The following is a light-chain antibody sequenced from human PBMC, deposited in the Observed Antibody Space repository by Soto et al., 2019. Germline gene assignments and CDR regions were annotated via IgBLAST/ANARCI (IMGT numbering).Light chain of an antibody. Sequence: SYELTQPPSVSVAPGQTARITCGGNNVGSKSVHWYQQKPGQAPVLVVHDDTDRPSGIPERFSGSNSGNTATLTISRVEAGDEAEYYCQVWDSSSDHPYVFGTGTKVTVL. CDR3: QVWDSSSDHPYV. CDR1: NVGSKS. CDR2: DDT. V-gene: IGLV3-21*02. J-gene: IGLJ1*01.